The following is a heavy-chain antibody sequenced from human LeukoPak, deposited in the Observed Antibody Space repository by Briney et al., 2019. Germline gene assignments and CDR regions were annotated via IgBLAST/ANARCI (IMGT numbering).Heavy chain of an antibody. Sequence: SGGSLRLSCAASGFTFSSYAMHWVRQAPGKGLEWVAVISYDGSNKYYADSVKGRFTISRDNSKNTLYLQMNSLRADDTAVYYCAKDLGRYRNNFFDYWGQGNLVTVSS. D-gene: IGHD1-26*01. CDR3: AKDLGRYRNNFFDY. CDR1: GFTFSSYA. V-gene: IGHV3-30-3*01. CDR2: ISYDGSNK. J-gene: IGHJ4*02.